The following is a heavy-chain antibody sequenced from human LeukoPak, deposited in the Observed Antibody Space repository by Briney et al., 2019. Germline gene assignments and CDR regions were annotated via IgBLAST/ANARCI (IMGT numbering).Heavy chain of an antibody. V-gene: IGHV4-61*05. CDR3: ARVYYVLDAFDI. CDR1: GGSISSSSYY. CDR2: IYYSGST. Sequence: SETLSLTCTVSGGSISSSSYYWSWIRQPPGKGLEWIGCIYYSGSTNYNPSLKSRVTISVDTSKNQFSLKLSSVTAADTAVYYCARVYYVLDAFDIWGQGTMVTVSS. D-gene: IGHD3-16*01. J-gene: IGHJ3*02.